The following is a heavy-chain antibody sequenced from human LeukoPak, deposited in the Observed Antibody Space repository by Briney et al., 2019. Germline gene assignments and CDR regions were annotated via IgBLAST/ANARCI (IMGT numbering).Heavy chain of an antibody. Sequence: GGSLRLSCAASGFTFSSYEMNWVRQAPGKGREWVSYISSSGSTIYYADSVKGRFTISRDNAKNSLYLQMKSLRAEDTAVYYCASVYGSGSYFHYYYGMDVWGQGTTVTVSS. CDR1: GFTFSSYE. V-gene: IGHV3-48*03. D-gene: IGHD3-10*01. J-gene: IGHJ6*02. CDR3: ASVYGSGSYFHYYYGMDV. CDR2: ISSSGSTI.